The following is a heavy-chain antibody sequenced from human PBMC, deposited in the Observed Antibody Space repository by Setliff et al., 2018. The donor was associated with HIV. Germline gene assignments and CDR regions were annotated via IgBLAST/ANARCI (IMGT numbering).Heavy chain of an antibody. CDR3: AKGVSLIRGPLGVWGFGS. D-gene: IGHD3-10*01. CDR2: INPTSGDT. CDR1: GYTLTDYY. Sequence: ASVKVSCKASGYTLTDYYLGWVRQAPGQGLEWMGRINPTSGDTDYAQKFEDRVTMTTNTSKSTAYMELSSLTSDDTAVYYCAKGVSLIRGPLGVWGFGSWGQGSLVTVSS. J-gene: IGHJ4*02. V-gene: IGHV1-2*06.